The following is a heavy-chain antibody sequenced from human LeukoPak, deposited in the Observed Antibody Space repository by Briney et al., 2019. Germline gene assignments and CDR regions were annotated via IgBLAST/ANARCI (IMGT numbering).Heavy chain of an antibody. CDR1: GFTFSSYW. CDR2: INPDGSST. D-gene: IGHD6-19*01. CDR3: VRGIAGAANDH. V-gene: IGHV3-74*01. Sequence: GGSLRLSCAATGFTFSSYWMHWGRQAPGKGLVWVSRINPDGSSTTYADSVKGRFTMSRDNAANMLYLQMNSLRADDTAVYYCVRGIAGAANDHWGQGTLVTVSS. J-gene: IGHJ4*02.